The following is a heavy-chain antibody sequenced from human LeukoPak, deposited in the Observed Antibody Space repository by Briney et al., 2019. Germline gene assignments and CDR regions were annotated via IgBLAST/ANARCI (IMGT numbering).Heavy chain of an antibody. CDR1: GLSFSSNH. Sequence: GGSLRLSFPASGLSFSSNHMPWVRQAPGKGLEWVSVIYTGGITYYSDSVQGRFIISRDNSKNTVYLQMNSLRVEDTARYYCARDHAPAGGGLGYWDQGTQVTVSP. D-gene: IGHD2-2*01. CDR2: IYTGGIT. CDR3: ARDHAPAGGGLGY. J-gene: IGHJ4*02. V-gene: IGHV3-53*01.